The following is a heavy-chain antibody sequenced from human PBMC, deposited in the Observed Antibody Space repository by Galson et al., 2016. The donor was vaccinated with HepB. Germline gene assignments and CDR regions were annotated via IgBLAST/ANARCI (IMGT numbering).Heavy chain of an antibody. J-gene: IGHJ4*02. CDR1: GASISSPSYF. CDR2: ISYNGTT. D-gene: IGHD5-18*01. Sequence: ETLSLTCNFSGASISSPSYFWGWIRQPPGKGLEWIATISYNGTTYYNASLRSRVKISVDTPKAQFSLNLGSVTAADTAVCSCASRVDTPMGYFDYWGQGSLVMVSS. CDR3: ASRVDTPMGYFDY. V-gene: IGHV4-39*01.